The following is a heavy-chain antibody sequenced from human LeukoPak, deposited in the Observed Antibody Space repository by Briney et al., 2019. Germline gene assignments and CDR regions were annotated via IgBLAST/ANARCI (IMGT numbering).Heavy chain of an antibody. CDR1: GFTFSDYY. V-gene: IGHV3-11*01. CDR2: ISSSGSTI. J-gene: IGHJ4*02. CDR3: ARDYSCYNRYSSSESVEYYFDY. D-gene: IGHD6-6*01. Sequence: SGGSLRLSCAASGFTFSDYYMSWIRQAPGKGLEWVSYISSSGSTIYYADSVKGRFTISRDNAKNSLYLQMNSLRAEDTAVYYCARDYSCYNRYSSSESVEYYFDYWGQGTLVTVSS.